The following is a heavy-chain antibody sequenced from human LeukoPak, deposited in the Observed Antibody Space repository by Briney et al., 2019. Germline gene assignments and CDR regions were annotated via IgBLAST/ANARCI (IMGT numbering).Heavy chain of an antibody. D-gene: IGHD6-13*01. V-gene: IGHV3-64D*09. CDR3: VKSSGSSWYMYDY. CDR1: GFTFSRYA. Sequence: GGSLRLSCSASGFTFSRYAMHWVRQAPGKGLEYVSGVTSNGGSTYYADSVKGRFTISRDNSKNTLYLQMSTLRAEDTAVYYCVKSSGSSWYMYDYWGQGTLVTVSS. J-gene: IGHJ4*02. CDR2: VTSNGGST.